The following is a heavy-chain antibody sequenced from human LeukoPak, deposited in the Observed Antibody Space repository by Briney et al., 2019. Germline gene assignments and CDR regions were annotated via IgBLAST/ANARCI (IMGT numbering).Heavy chain of an antibody. V-gene: IGHV4-39*07. CDR2: IYYSGST. D-gene: IGHD3-3*01. Sequence: SETLSHTCTVSGGSISSSRYYWGWIRQPPGKGLEWIGSIYYSGSTYYNPSLKSRVTISVDTSKNQFSLKLSSVTAADTAVYYCAREFYWSGFFDYWGQGTLVTVSS. J-gene: IGHJ4*02. CDR1: GGSISSSRYY. CDR3: AREFYWSGFFDY.